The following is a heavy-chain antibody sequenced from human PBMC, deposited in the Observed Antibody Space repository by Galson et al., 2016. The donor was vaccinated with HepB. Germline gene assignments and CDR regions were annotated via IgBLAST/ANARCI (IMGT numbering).Heavy chain of an antibody. J-gene: IGHJ4*02. Sequence: SLRLSCAAAGFTFSSYAMHWVRQAPGKGLEWVAVISYDKRVIYYADSVKGRFTISRDNSKNTLYLQMNSLRPEDTAMFYCATFGLGAFDYWGQGTLVTVSS. D-gene: IGHD3-16*01. CDR3: ATFGLGAFDY. V-gene: IGHV3-30*04. CDR2: ISYDKRVI. CDR1: GFTFSSYA.